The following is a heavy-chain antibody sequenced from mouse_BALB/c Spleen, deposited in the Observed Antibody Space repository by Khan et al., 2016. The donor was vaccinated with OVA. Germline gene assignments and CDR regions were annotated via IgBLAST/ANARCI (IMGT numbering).Heavy chain of an antibody. CDR1: GFSFTGYG. CDR2: IWGDGST. CDR3: ARELRLGGFAY. D-gene: IGHD1-2*01. Sequence: QVQLKESGPGLVAPSQSLSITCTVSGFSFTGYGINWVRQPPGKGLEWLGMIWGDGSTDYNSALKSRLSISKDNSKSQVFLKMNSLQDDDTARYYCARELRLGGFAYWGQGTLVTVSA. J-gene: IGHJ3*01. V-gene: IGHV2-6-7*01.